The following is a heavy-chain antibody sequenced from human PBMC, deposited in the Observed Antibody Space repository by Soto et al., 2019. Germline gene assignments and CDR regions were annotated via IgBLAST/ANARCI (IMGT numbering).Heavy chain of an antibody. J-gene: IGHJ4*02. CDR1: GFTFDDYT. V-gene: IGHV3-43*01. CDR3: AKSIGVETHADCTNGVCYSPPGY. CDR2: ISWDGGST. Sequence: EVQLVESGGVVVQPGGSLRLSCAASGFTFDDYTMHWVRQAPGKGLEWVSLISWDGGSTYYADSVKGRFTISRDNSKNSLYQQMNSLRTEDTALYYCAKSIGVETHADCTNGVCYSPPGYWGQGTLVTVSS. D-gene: IGHD2-8*01.